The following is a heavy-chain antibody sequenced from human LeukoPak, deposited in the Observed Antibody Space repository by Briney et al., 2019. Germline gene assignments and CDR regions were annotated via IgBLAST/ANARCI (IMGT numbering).Heavy chain of an antibody. D-gene: IGHD1-1*01. CDR1: GFTFSSYA. J-gene: IGHJ4*02. V-gene: IGHV3-23*01. Sequence: GGSLRLSCAASGFTFSSYAMSWVRQAPGKGLEWVSGISGSGGSTYYADSVKGRFTISRDNSKNTLYLQMNSLRAEDTAVYYCAKAKKVQGPGHYFDYWGQGTLVTVSS. CDR2: ISGSGGST. CDR3: AKAKKVQGPGHYFDY.